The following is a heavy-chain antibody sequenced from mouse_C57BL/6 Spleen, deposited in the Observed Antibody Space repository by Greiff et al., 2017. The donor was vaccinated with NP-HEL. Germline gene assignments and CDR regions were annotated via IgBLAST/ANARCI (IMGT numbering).Heavy chain of an antibody. Sequence: QVQLQQPGAELVKPGASVKLSCKASGYTFTSYWMQWVKQRPGQGLEWIGEIDPSDSSTNYNPKFKGKATLTVDTSSSTAYMQLSSLTSEDSAVYYCARKEAYYYGSSYGAMDYWGQGTSVTVSS. J-gene: IGHJ4*01. CDR1: GYTFTSYW. CDR2: IDPSDSST. D-gene: IGHD1-1*01. CDR3: ARKEAYYYGSSYGAMDY. V-gene: IGHV1-50*01.